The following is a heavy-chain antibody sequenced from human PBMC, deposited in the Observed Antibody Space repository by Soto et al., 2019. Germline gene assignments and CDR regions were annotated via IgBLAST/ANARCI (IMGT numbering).Heavy chain of an antibody. V-gene: IGHV4-4*02. J-gene: IGHJ4*02. Sequence: SETLSLTCAVSGGSISSSNWWSWVRQPPGKGLEWIGEIYHSGSTNYNPSPKSRVTISVDKSKNQFSLKLSSVTAADTAVYYCASGGIAAAGTHYFDYWGQGTLVTVSS. CDR1: GGSISSSNW. CDR3: ASGGIAAAGTHYFDY. CDR2: IYHSGST. D-gene: IGHD6-13*01.